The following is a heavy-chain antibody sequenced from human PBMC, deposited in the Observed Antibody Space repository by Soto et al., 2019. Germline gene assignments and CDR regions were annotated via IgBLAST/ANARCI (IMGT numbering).Heavy chain of an antibody. D-gene: IGHD3-9*01. J-gene: IGHJ5*02. CDR3: ARAINHRLVDWFDP. CDR2: INHSGST. CDR1: GGSFSGYY. Sequence: SETLSLTCAVYGGSFSGYYWSWIRQPPGKGLEWIGEINHSGSTNYNPSLKSRVTISVDTSKNQFSLKLGSVTAADTAVYYCARAINHRLVDWFDPWGQGTLVAVSS. V-gene: IGHV4-34*01.